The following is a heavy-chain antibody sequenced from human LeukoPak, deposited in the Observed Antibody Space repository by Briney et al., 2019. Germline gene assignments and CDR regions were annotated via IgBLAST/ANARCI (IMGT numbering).Heavy chain of an antibody. Sequence: SETLSLTCTVSGGSISSYYWSWIRQPPGKGLEWIGYIYYSGSTNCNPSLKSRVTISVDTSKNQFSLRLSSVTAADTAVYYCARQYYDFWSDPNPYWFDPWGQGTLVTVSS. J-gene: IGHJ5*02. CDR1: GGSISSYY. CDR3: ARQYYDFWSDPNPYWFDP. CDR2: IYYSGST. V-gene: IGHV4-59*01. D-gene: IGHD3-3*01.